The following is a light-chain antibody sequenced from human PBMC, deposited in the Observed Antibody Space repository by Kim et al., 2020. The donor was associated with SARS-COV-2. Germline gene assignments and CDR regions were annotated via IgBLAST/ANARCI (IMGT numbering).Light chain of an antibody. CDR2: GAS. CDR3: QQYDDWLLT. V-gene: IGKV3-15*01. J-gene: IGKJ4*01. CDR1: QTINRN. Sequence: EIVMTQFPATLSVSPGERATLSCRASQTINRNLAWYQLKPGQGPRLLIYGASTRATGIPARFSGSGSATEFTLTISSLQSEDFEVYYCQQYDDWLLTFGGGTKVDIK.